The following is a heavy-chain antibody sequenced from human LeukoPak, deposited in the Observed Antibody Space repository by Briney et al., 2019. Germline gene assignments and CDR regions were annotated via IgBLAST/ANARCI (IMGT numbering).Heavy chain of an antibody. V-gene: IGHV3-48*04. CDR2: ITTSSSSI. CDR1: GFTFSIYN. J-gene: IGHJ4*02. D-gene: IGHD1-26*01. CDR3: ARTSTNSGSYDY. Sequence: GGSLRLSCAASGFTFSIYNMNWVRQAPGKGLEWISYITTSSSSIYYADSVKGRFTISRDNARNSLYLQMNSLRAEDTAVYYCARTSTNSGSYDYWGQGTLVTVSS.